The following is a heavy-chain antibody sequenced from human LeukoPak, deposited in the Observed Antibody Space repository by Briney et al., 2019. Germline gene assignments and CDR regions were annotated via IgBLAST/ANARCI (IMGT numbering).Heavy chain of an antibody. CDR3: ARSLITQVRGVLLGGFDY. V-gene: IGHV3-53*01. Sequence: GGSLRLSCAASGLTVSSNYMNWVRQAPGKGLEWVSVIYTSGNTYHADSVKGRFTISRDDSKNTLSLQMNSLRAEDTAVYYCARSLITQVRGVLLGGFDYWGQGTLVTVSS. CDR2: IYTSGNT. CDR1: GLTVSSNY. D-gene: IGHD3-10*01. J-gene: IGHJ4*02.